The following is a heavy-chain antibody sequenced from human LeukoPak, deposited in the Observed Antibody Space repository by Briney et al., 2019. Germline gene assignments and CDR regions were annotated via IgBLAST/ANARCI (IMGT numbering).Heavy chain of an antibody. CDR3: AELGITMIGGV. D-gene: IGHD3-10*02. Sequence: GGSLRLSCAASGFTFSNFNMNWVRQAPGKAMEWVSSITSSGTYIFYADSVKGRFTISRDNAKNSLYLQMNSLRAEDTAVYYCAELGITMIGGVWGKGTTVTISS. J-gene: IGHJ6*04. CDR1: GFTFSNFN. V-gene: IGHV3-21*01. CDR2: ITSSGTYI.